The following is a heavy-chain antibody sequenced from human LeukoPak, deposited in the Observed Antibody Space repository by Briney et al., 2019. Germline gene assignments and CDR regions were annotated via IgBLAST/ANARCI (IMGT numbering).Heavy chain of an antibody. D-gene: IGHD2-2*01. CDR3: ARSANCSSTSCYNYYYYYMDV. Sequence: SVKVSCKASGGTFSSYAISWVRQAPGQGLEWMGGIIPIFGTANYAQKFQGRVTITADESTSTAYMELSSLRSEDTAVYYCARSANCSSTSCYNYYYYYMDVWGKGTTVTVSS. V-gene: IGHV1-69*01. CDR2: IIPIFGTA. J-gene: IGHJ6*03. CDR1: GGTFSSYA.